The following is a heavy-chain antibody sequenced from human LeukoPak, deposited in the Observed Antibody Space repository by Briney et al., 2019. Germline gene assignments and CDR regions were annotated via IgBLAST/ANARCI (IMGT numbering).Heavy chain of an antibody. CDR1: GFTFSSYA. V-gene: IGHV3-23*01. CDR3: AKDSFIGSIYCSGGSCYFGFDY. D-gene: IGHD2-15*01. J-gene: IGHJ4*02. CDR2: ISCSGGST. Sequence: GGPLRLSCAASGFTFSSYAMSWVRQAPGKGLEWVSAISCSGGSTYYADSVKGRFTISRDNSKNTLYLQMNSLRAEDTAVYYCAKDSFIGSIYCSGGSCYFGFDYWGQGTLVTVSS.